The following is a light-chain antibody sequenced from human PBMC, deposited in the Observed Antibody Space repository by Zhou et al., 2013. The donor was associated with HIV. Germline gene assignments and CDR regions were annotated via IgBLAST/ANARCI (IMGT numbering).Light chain of an antibody. J-gene: IGKJ1*01. Sequence: EIVLTQSPATLSVSPGESATLSCRASQSVRSYLAWYQQKPGQAPRLLIYDASNRATGIPDRFSGGGSATDFTLTISSLEPEDFAVYYCQQYNNWLWTFGQGTKVEIK. CDR1: QSVRSY. CDR3: QQYNNWLWT. V-gene: IGKV3-11*01. CDR2: DAS.